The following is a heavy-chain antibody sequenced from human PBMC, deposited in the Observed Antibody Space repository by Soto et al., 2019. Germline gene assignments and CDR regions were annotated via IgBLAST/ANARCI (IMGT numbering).Heavy chain of an antibody. J-gene: IGHJ4*02. CDR1: GYTFTSYA. CDR2: INADNGNT. CDR3: ARGNYGDTFDY. D-gene: IGHD4-17*01. V-gene: IGHV1-3*01. Sequence: ASVKVSCKASGYTFTSYAMHWVRQAPGQRLEWMGWINADNGNTKYSQKLQGRVTITRDTSASTAYMELSSLRSDDTAVYYCARGNYGDTFDYWGQGTLVTVSS.